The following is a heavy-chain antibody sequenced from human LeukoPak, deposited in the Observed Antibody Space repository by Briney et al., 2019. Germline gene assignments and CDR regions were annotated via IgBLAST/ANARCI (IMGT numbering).Heavy chain of an antibody. D-gene: IGHD5-24*01. J-gene: IGHJ4*02. CDR3: AREEEFWLQFDY. CDR2: IVVGSGNT. Sequence: GASVKVSCKASGFTFTSSAMQWVRQARGQRLEWIGWIVVGSGNTNYAQKFQERVTITRDMSTSTAYMELSSLRSEDTAVYYCAREEEFWLQFDYWGQGTLVTVSS. CDR1: GFTFTSSA. V-gene: IGHV1-58*02.